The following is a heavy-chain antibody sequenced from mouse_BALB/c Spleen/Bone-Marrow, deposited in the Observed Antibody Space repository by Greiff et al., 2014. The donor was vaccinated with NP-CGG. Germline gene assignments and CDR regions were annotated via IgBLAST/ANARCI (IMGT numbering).Heavy chain of an antibody. Sequence: VQLQQSGAELVRPGASVKLSCKTSGYTFTSHWINWVKQRPGQGLEWIGNIFPSDSYFNYNQKFKDKATLTVDKSSSTAYMHPTSATSEDSAVYYCTRGKGYTLDYWGQGTSVTVSS. J-gene: IGHJ4*01. CDR1: GYTFTSHW. V-gene: IGHV1-69*02. CDR3: TRGKGYTLDY. CDR2: IFPSDSYF.